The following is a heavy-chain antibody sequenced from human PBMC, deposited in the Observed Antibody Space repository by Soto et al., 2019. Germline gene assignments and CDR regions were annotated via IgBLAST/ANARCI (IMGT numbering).Heavy chain of an antibody. D-gene: IGHD5-12*01. J-gene: IGHJ3*01. CDR2: IGGRGNSA. Sequence: GSLRLSCAASGFIFTNYAMNWVRQAPGKGPEWVSVIGGRGNSAYYADSVQGRFTISRDNSKNTLSLQMSSLTADDTAIYYCVREGRGSFDFWGRGTMLTVSS. CDR3: VREGRGSFDF. V-gene: IGHV3-23*01. CDR1: GFIFTNYA.